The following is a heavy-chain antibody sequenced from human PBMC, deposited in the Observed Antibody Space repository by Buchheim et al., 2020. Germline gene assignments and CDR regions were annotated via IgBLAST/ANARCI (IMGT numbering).Heavy chain of an antibody. CDR1: GFTFSSYW. D-gene: IGHD3-3*01. CDR3: ARGIYDFWSGYYTLGYYYYYYGMDV. V-gene: IGHV3-7*04. Sequence: EVQLVESGGGLVQPGGSLRLSCAASGFTFSSYWMSWVRQAPGKGLEWVANIKQDGSEKYYVDSVKGRFTISRDNAKNSLYLQMNSLRAKETAVYYCARGIYDFWSGYYTLGYYYYYYGMDVWGQGTT. CDR2: IKQDGSEK. J-gene: IGHJ6*02.